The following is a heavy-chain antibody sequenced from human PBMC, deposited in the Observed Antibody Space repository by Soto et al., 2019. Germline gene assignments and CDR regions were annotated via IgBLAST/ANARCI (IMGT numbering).Heavy chain of an antibody. CDR1: GFTFSNAW. V-gene: IGHV3-15*01. CDR2: IKSKTDGGTT. J-gene: IGHJ6*02. Sequence: GGSLRLSCAASGFTFSNAWMSWVRQAPGKGLEWVGRIKSKTDGGTTDYAAPVKGRFTISRDDSKNTLYLQMNSLKTEDTAVYYCARGPRSYYDILTGPHYGMDVWGQGTTVTVSS. D-gene: IGHD3-9*01. CDR3: ARGPRSYYDILTGPHYGMDV.